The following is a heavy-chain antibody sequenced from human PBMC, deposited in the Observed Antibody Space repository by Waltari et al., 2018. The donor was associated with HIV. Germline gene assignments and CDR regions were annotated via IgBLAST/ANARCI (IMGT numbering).Heavy chain of an antibody. D-gene: IGHD3-10*01. CDR3: ASVTGSGTALAN. CDR1: GYTFHAYF. J-gene: IGHJ4*02. Sequence: QVHLVQSGAEVKKPGSSVRVYCKTSGYTFHAYFFYWVRQAPGRALEWVGMINPNSRETKSAQRLEGRVTLTRDLSTSTGYMELSRLTPDDTAVYYCASVTGSGTALANWGQGTLISVSS. V-gene: IGHV1-2*02. CDR2: INPNSRET.